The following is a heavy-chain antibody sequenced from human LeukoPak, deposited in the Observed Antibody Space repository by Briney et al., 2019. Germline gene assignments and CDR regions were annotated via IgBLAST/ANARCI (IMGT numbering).Heavy chain of an antibody. D-gene: IGHD2-2*01. V-gene: IGHV4-39*01. CDR3: ATWEYQLLLGFDY. CDR1: GGSISSSSYY. Sequence: PSETLSLTCTVSGGSISSSSYYWGWIRQPPGKGLEWIGSIYYSGSTYYNPSLKSRVTISVDTSKNQFSLKLSSVTAADTAVYYCATWEYQLLLGFDYWGQGTLVTVSS. CDR2: IYYSGST. J-gene: IGHJ4*02.